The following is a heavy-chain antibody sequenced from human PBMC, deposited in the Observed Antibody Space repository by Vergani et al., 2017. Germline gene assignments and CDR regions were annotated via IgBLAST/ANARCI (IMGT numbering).Heavy chain of an antibody. CDR3: ASDRSPQYRIFDY. CDR2: IYYSGST. V-gene: IGHV4-34*11. D-gene: IGHD2-2*02. CDR1: GGSFSGYY. J-gene: IGHJ4*02. Sequence: QVQLQQWGAGLLKPSETLSLTCAVYGGSFSGYYWSWIRQPPGKGLEWIGYIYYSGSTNYNPSLKSRVTISVDTSKNQFSLKLSSVTAADTAVYYCASDRSPQYRIFDYWGQGTLVTVSS.